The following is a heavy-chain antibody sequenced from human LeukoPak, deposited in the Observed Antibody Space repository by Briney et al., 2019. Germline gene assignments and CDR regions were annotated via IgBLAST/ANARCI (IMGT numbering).Heavy chain of an antibody. Sequence: GGSLRLSCAASGFTFSSYWMHWVRQAPGKGLVWVSRINSDGSSTSYADSVKGRFTISRDNAKNTLYLQMNSLRAEDTAVYYCARGGEVTAMNKWGHRTLVTVSS. J-gene: IGHJ4*01. CDR1: GFTFSSYW. CDR2: INSDGSST. D-gene: IGHD2-21*02. V-gene: IGHV3-74*01. CDR3: ARGGEVTAMNK.